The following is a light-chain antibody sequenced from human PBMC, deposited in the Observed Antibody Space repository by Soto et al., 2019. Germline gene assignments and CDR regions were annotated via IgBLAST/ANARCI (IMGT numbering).Light chain of an antibody. CDR2: AAS. V-gene: IGKV1-12*01. CDR1: QGISSR. Sequence: QRTGSPWEGVSLLGDAVSIKKQTSQGISSRLAWYQQKPGKAPNLLIYAASSLHSGVPSRFSGSGSGTDFTLTISSLQPEDFATYYCHHANSLPPPFGGGAKVDIK. J-gene: IGKJ4*01. CDR3: HHANSLPPP.